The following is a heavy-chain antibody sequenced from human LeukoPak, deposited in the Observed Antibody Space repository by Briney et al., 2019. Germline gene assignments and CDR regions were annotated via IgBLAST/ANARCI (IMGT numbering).Heavy chain of an antibody. J-gene: IGHJ3*02. V-gene: IGHV3-23*01. CDR2: ISGSGGST. D-gene: IGHD3-22*01. CDR1: GFTFNRYA. Sequence: GGSLRLSCAASGFTFNRYAMSWVRQAPGKGLEWVSAISGSGGSTYYADSVQGRFTISRDNSKNTLYLQMNSLRAEDTAVYYCAKHRYYFDSSAYAFDIWGQGTMVSVSS. CDR3: AKHRYYFDSSAYAFDI.